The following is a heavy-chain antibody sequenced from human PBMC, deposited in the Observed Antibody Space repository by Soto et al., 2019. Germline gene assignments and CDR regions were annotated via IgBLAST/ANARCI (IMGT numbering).Heavy chain of an antibody. V-gene: IGHV1-3*01. CDR2: TNAGNGDT. J-gene: IGHJ4*02. CDR1: GYTFTSHI. CDR3: ARDQGGSFLAFYFDS. Sequence: QVQLVQSGAEGKKPGASVRLSCKASGYTFTSHIMHWVRQAPGQRLEWMGWTNAGNGDTKYSQKFEDRVTITTDTSASIVYLELGSLRSEETALYYCARDQGGSFLAFYFDSWGQGTLVTVSS. D-gene: IGHD1-26*01.